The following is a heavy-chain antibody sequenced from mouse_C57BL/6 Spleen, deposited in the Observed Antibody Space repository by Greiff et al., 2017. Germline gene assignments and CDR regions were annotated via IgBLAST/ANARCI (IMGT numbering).Heavy chain of an antibody. CDR3: ARWTRATPFDY. V-gene: IGHV1-82*01. D-gene: IGHD1-2*01. Sequence: VQLQESGPELVKPGASVKISCKASGYAFSSSWMNWVKQRPGKGLEWIGRIYPGDGDTNYNGKFKGKATLTADKSSSTAYMQLSSLTSEDSAVYFCARWTRATPFDYWGQGTTLTVSS. J-gene: IGHJ2*01. CDR1: GYAFSSSW. CDR2: IYPGDGDT.